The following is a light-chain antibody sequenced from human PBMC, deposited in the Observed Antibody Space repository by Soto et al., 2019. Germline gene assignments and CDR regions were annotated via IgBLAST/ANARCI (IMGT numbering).Light chain of an antibody. CDR2: EVS. CDR1: SSDVGGYNY. V-gene: IGLV2-8*01. Sequence: QSALTQPPSASGSPGQSVTIACTGTSSDVGGYNYVSWYQEHPGKAPKVIIYEVSKRPSGVPDRFSGYKSGNTASLTVSGLQAEDEADYYCCSYVGSNTFAFGTGTKVTVL. CDR3: CSYVGSNTFA. J-gene: IGLJ1*01.